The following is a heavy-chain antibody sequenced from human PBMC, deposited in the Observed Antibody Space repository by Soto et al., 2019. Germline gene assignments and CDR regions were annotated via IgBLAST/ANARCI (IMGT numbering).Heavy chain of an antibody. CDR1: GYTFTSYG. Sequence: ASVKVSCKASGYTFTSYGISWVRQAPGQGLEWMGWISAYNGNTNYAQKLQGRVTMTTDISTSTAYMELRSLRSDDTAVYYCATAMGYCTNGVCLDYWGQGTLVTVS. D-gene: IGHD2-8*01. V-gene: IGHV1-18*04. CDR3: ATAMGYCTNGVCLDY. CDR2: ISAYNGNT. J-gene: IGHJ4*02.